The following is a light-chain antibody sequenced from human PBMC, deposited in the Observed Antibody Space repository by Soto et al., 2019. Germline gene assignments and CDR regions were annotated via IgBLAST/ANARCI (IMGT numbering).Light chain of an antibody. CDR2: AAS. CDR3: QQSCSTPLT. Sequence: DIQMPQSPSTLSASIGDRVAITCRASQSISSYLNWYQQKPGKAPKLLIYAASSLQSGVPSRFSGSGSGTDFTLTISSLQPEDFATYYCQQSCSTPLTFGQGTKVGI. J-gene: IGKJ1*01. V-gene: IGKV1-39*01. CDR1: QSISSY.